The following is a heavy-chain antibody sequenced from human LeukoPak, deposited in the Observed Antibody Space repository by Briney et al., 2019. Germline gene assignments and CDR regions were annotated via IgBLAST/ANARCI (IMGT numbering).Heavy chain of an antibody. D-gene: IGHD3/OR15-3a*01. CDR1: GFTFSTYA. CDR3: AKVATWTYFDS. J-gene: IGHJ4*02. Sequence: GGSLRLSCAASGFTFSTYAMSWVRQAPGKGLEWVSAIGGSGGGTYYADSVKGRFTISRDNSQNTLYLQMNSLGADDTAVYYCAKVATWTYFDSWGQGTLVTVST. CDR2: IGGSGGGT. V-gene: IGHV3-23*01.